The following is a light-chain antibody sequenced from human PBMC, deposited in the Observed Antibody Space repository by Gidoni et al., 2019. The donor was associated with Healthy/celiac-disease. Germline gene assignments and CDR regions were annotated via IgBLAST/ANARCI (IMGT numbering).Light chain of an antibody. V-gene: IGKV4-1*01. CDR2: CAS. CDR3: QQYYSTRLT. CDR1: QSVLYSSNNKNY. J-gene: IGKJ4*01. Sequence: DIVMTQSPDSLAVSLGERATINCKSRQSVLYSSNNKNYLAWYQQKPGQPPKLLIYCASTRESGVPDRFSGSGSGTDFTLTISSLQAEDVAVYYCQQYYSTRLTFGGGTKVEIK.